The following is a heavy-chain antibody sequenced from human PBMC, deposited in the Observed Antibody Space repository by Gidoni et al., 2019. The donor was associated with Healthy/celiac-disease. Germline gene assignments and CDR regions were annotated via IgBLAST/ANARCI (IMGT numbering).Heavy chain of an antibody. V-gene: IGHV3-30-3*01. CDR1: GFTFSSYA. CDR2: ISYDGSNK. D-gene: IGHD3-10*01. J-gene: IGHJ1*01. CDR3: ARDPDKVWSGEFQH. Sequence: QVQLVESGGGVVQPGRSLRPSWAASGFTFSSYAMHWVRQGPGKGLEWVAVISYDGSNKYYADSVKGRFTISRDNSKNTLYLQMNSLRAEDTAVYYCARDPDKVWSGEFQHWGQGTLVTVSS.